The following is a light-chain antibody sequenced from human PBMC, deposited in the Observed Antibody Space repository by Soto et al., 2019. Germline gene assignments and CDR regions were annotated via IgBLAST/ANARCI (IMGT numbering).Light chain of an antibody. J-gene: IGLJ3*02. V-gene: IGLV1-40*01. CDR1: SSNIGAGYD. Sequence: QSVLTQPPSVSGAPGQRVTISCTGSSSNIGAGYDVHWYQQLPGTAPKLLIYGTSNRPSGVPDRFSGSKSGTSASLAITGLRAEDDADYYCQSYDSSLSGWVFGGGTKLTVL. CDR3: QSYDSSLSGWV. CDR2: GTS.